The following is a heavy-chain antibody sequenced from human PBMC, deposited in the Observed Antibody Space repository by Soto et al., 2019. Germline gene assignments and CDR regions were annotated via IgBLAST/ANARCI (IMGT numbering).Heavy chain of an antibody. V-gene: IGHV6-1*01. D-gene: IGHD1-1*01. CDR3: AADLAPTDPYNWFEP. J-gene: IGHJ5*02. CDR1: GDSVSSNNAA. Sequence: SQTLSLTCAISGDSVSSNNAAWNWIRQSPSRGLEWLGRTYYRSKWYSVSAVSVKGRVTIKADTSKNQFSLQLDSVTPEDTAVYYCAADLAPTDPYNWFEPWGQGTLVTVSS. CDR2: TYYRSKWYS.